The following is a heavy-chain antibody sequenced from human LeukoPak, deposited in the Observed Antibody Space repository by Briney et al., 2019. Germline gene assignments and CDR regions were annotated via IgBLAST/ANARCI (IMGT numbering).Heavy chain of an antibody. CDR2: INAGNGNT. J-gene: IGHJ4*02. V-gene: IGHV1-3*01. CDR1: GYTFTSYA. CDR3: ARGEAYSYGYAGY. Sequence: ASVKVSCKASGYTFTSYAMHWVRQAPGQRLEWMGWINAGNGNTKYSQKFQGRVTITADESTSTAYMELSSLRSEDTAVYYCARGEAYSYGYAGYWGQGTLVTVSS. D-gene: IGHD5-18*01.